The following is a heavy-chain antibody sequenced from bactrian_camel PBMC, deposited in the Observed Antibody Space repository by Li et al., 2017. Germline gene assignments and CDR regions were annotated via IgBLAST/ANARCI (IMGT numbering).Heavy chain of an antibody. V-gene: IGHV3S54*01. CDR2: INASGGRT. J-gene: IGHJ4*01. D-gene: IGHD7*01. CDR1: GSFTGYYR. Sequence: VQLVESGGGSVQAGGSLRLSCAASGSFTGYYRMGWFRQAPGKEREGVAAINASGGRTYYRNSVKGRFTISQDNAKNTLYLQMNSLNTEDTAMYYCAAAAGLFGGTCLDVRSVDYWGQGTQVTVS. CDR3: AAAAGLFGGTCLDVRSVDY.